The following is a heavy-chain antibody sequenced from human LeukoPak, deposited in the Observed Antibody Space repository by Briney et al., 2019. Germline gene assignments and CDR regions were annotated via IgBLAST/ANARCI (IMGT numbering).Heavy chain of an antibody. D-gene: IGHD5-24*01. Sequence: SETLSLTCTVSGGSIRRADYYWGWIRQSPGKGLEWIGSIYHNGSTYYNPSLQSRVTKSVDPSKNQFSLNLSSVTAADTAVYFCTRGTSDGGDHYSDSWGQGTQVTVSA. CDR2: IYHNGST. CDR3: TRGTSDGGDHYSDS. CDR1: GGSIRRADYY. V-gene: IGHV4-39*07. J-gene: IGHJ4*02.